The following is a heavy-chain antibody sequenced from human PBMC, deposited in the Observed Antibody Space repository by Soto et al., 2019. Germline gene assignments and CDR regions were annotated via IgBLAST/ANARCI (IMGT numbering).Heavy chain of an antibody. CDR1: GDTFTSFD. J-gene: IGHJ5*02. CDR3: TTSRRQP. CDR2: VNPNTGLT. Sequence: ASVNVCWKAFGDTFTSFDMNWVRQAPGQGLEWMGWVNPNTGLTKYAQKFHGRVIPTRDTSINTAYMQLSGLTSDDTAVYYSTTSRRQPWGHGTLVNVSS. V-gene: IGHV1-2*02.